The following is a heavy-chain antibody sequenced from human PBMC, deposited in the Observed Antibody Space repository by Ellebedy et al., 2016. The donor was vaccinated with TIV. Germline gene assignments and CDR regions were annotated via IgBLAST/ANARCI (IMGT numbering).Heavy chain of an antibody. CDR2: INHSGST. V-gene: IGHV4-34*01. Sequence: SETLSLTCAVYGGSFSGYYWSWIRQPPGKGLEWIGEINHSGSTNYNPSLKSRVTISVDTSKNQFSLKLSSVTAADTAVYYCARDPAGYGDYVRAFDIWGQGTMVTVSS. J-gene: IGHJ3*02. D-gene: IGHD4-17*01. CDR3: ARDPAGYGDYVRAFDI. CDR1: GGSFSGYY.